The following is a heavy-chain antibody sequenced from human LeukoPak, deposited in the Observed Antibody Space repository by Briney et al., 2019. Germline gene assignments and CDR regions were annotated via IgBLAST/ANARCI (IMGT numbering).Heavy chain of an antibody. Sequence: PGRSLRLSCVVSGFTFTDYAMHRVRQTPGKGLEWVAVISYDGSNKYYPDSVKGRFTISRDNSKNTLYLQMNSLRAEDTAVYYCARDPPRYYDSSGYLPDYWGQGTLVTVSS. D-gene: IGHD3-22*01. J-gene: IGHJ4*02. CDR3: ARDPPRYYDSSGYLPDY. CDR2: ISYDGSNK. V-gene: IGHV3-30-3*01. CDR1: GFTFTDYA.